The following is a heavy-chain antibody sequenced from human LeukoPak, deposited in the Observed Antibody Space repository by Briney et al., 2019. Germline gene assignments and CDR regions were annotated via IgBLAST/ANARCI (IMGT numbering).Heavy chain of an antibody. D-gene: IGHD3-3*01. CDR2: ISSSSSYI. J-gene: IGHJ6*03. Sequence: PGGSLRLSCAASGFTFSGYSMNWVRQAPGKGLEWVSSISSSSSYIYYADSVKGRFTISRDNAKNSLYLQMNSLRAEDTAVYYCARGVRFLEWLFASYYYMDVWGKGTTVTVSS. V-gene: IGHV3-21*01. CDR1: GFTFSGYS. CDR3: ARGVRFLEWLFASYYYMDV.